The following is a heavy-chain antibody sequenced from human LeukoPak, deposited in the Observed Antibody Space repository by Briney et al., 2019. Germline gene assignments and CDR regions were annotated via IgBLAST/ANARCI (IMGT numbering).Heavy chain of an antibody. Sequence: PSETLSLTCTVSGGSVSSTTYFWSWMRQPPGKGLEWVSAISGSGGNTYYADSVKGRFTISRDNSKNTLYLQMNSLRAEDTGVYYCAKDLRYTSSWSQGESLDYWGQGTLVTVSS. CDR2: ISGSGGNT. CDR1: GGSVSSTTYF. J-gene: IGHJ4*02. V-gene: IGHV3-23*01. D-gene: IGHD6-13*01. CDR3: AKDLRYTSSWSQGESLDY.